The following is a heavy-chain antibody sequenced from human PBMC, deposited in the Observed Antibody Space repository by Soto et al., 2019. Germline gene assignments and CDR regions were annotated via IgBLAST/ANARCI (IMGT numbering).Heavy chain of an antibody. V-gene: IGHV4-31*03. Sequence: QVQLQESGPGLIKGSQTLTLTCTVSGGSISSGGYYWSWIRQHPGKGLEWIGYTHNNANTYQSRSLNSRVSISADPSKNQFSLNLSSVTAADTAMYYCARLSSSGWPIDSWGQGTLVTVSS. D-gene: IGHD6-19*01. J-gene: IGHJ4*02. CDR1: GGSISSGGYY. CDR3: ARLSSSGWPIDS. CDR2: THNNANT.